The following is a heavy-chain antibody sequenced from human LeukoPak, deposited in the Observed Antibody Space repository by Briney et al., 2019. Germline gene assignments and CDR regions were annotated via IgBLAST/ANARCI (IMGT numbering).Heavy chain of an antibody. D-gene: IGHD4-23*01. CDR2: ISSSGSTI. J-gene: IGHJ6*02. CDR3: ATDYGGNSGRGYYYYYGMDV. Sequence: AGGSLRLSCAASGFTFSDYYMSWIRQAPGKGLEWVSYISSSGSTIYYADSVKGRFTISRDNAKNSLYLQMNSLRAEDTAVYYCATDYGGNSGRGYYYYYGMDVWGQGTTVTVSS. CDR1: GFTFSDYY. V-gene: IGHV3-11*01.